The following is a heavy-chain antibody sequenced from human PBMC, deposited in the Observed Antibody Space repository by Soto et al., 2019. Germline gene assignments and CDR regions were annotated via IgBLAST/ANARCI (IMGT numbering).Heavy chain of an antibody. CDR1: GGSFTSNNW. CDR3: ASRDPGTSVDY. CDR2: IYRTGST. V-gene: IGHV4-4*02. Sequence: QVQLQESGPGLVKPSGTLSLTCAVSGGSFTSNNWWPWVRQPPGQGLEWIGEIYRTGSTNYNPSRKRRVTIALDESENQFSLKATSLTAADTAVYYCASRDPGTSVDYWGQGTLVTVSS. J-gene: IGHJ4*02. D-gene: IGHD1-7*01.